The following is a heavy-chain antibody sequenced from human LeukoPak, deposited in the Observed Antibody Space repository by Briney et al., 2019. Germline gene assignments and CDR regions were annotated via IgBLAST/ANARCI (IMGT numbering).Heavy chain of an antibody. CDR2: IYSSGST. J-gene: IGHJ1*01. CDR1: GFTVRSNY. V-gene: IGHV3-66*04. Sequence: GGSLRLSCSASGFTVRSNYTIWVRQVPGKGLEWVSVIYSSGSTYYADSVEGRFTISRDDSKNTLYLHMNSLRAEDTAVYYCTRRMAEAVTIYFPHWGQGTLVTVSS. CDR3: TRRMAEAVTIYFPH. D-gene: IGHD6-13*01.